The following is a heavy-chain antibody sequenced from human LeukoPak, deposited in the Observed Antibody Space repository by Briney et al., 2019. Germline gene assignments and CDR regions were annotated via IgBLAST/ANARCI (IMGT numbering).Heavy chain of an antibody. CDR3: AREYRKSSGYSLAYGMDV. J-gene: IGHJ6*02. V-gene: IGHV4-4*02. CDR2: IYHSGST. CDR1: GGSISSSNW. Sequence: SGTLSLTCAVSGGSISSSNWWSWVRQPPGKGLEWIGEIYHSGSTNYNPSLKSRVTISVDKSKNQFSLKLSSVTAADTAVYYCAREYRKSSGYSLAYGMDVWGQGTTVTVSS. D-gene: IGHD5-18*01.